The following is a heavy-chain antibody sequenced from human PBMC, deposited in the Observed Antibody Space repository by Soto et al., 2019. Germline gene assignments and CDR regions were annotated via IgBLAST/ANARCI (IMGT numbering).Heavy chain of an antibody. V-gene: IGHV3-23*01. CDR3: AKEDDAWTNGHFDI. J-gene: IGHJ3*02. CDR1: GFTFSSYD. Sequence: EVKLLESGGGLVQPGGSLRLSCVASGFTFSSYDMSWVRQAPGKGLEWVSAISGSGGDTFYADYVKGRFTISRDNSKNTLYVYLNSLRSEDTAIYYCAKEDDAWTNGHFDIWGQGTVVTVSS. CDR2: ISGSGGDT. D-gene: IGHD2-8*01.